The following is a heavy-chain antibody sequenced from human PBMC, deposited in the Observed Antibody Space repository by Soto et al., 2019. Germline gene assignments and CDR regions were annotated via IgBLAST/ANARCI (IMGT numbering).Heavy chain of an antibody. CDR2: IYWDDDT. Sequence: QITLKESGPTLVKPTQTLTLTCNVSGFSLSTSGVGVGWIRQPPGKALDPLALIYWDDDTRYSPSLKGRLTITKDTSKNQVVLTMTNMDPVYTATYCCAHGRSSDGYFDLWGRGTLVTVSS. J-gene: IGHJ2*01. V-gene: IGHV2-5*02. D-gene: IGHD6-25*01. CDR3: AHGRSSDGYFDL. CDR1: GFSLSTSGVG.